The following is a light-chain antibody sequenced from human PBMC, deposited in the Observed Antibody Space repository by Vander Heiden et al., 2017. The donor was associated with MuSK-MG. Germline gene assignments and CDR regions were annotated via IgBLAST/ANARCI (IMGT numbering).Light chain of an antibody. Sequence: SALTPPAPVSGSPGLTLTTSCTDSSRDVGGFDYVSWYQQYAGKAHKLIIFEVTDRPSEVTDRFSGSKPGDTASLTIAGRQTEDEADYFCSAYTDTDFYVFGSGTRVTVL. CDR1: SRDVGGFDY. CDR3: SAYTDTDFYV. J-gene: IGLJ1*01. CDR2: EVT. V-gene: IGLV2-14*01.